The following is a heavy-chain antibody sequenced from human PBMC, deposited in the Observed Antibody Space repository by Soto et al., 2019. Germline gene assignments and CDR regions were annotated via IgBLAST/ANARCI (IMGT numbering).Heavy chain of an antibody. D-gene: IGHD5-18*01. J-gene: IGHJ6*02. V-gene: IGHV4-31*03. Sequence: SETLSLTCTVSGGSISSGGYYWSWILQHPGKGLEWIGYIYYSGSTYYNPSLKSRVTISVDTSKNQFSLKLSSVTAADTAVYYCARVGVDVDTAMETSYGMDVWGQGTTVTVA. CDR1: GGSISSGGYY. CDR2: IYYSGST. CDR3: ARVGVDVDTAMETSYGMDV.